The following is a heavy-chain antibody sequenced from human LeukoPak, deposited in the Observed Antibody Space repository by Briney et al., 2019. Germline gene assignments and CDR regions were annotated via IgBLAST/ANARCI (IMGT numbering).Heavy chain of an antibody. D-gene: IGHD2-2*01. CDR3: AKAAGDIVVVPAAQKGGQLGLYYYYYMDV. CDR2: ISSSGSTI. J-gene: IGHJ6*03. Sequence: PGGSLRLSCAASGFTFSDYYMSWIRQAPGKGLEWVSYISSSGSTIYYADSVKGRFTISRDNAKNSLYLQMNSLRAEDTAVYYCAKAAGDIVVVPAAQKGGQLGLYYYYYMDVWGKGTTVTVSS. V-gene: IGHV3-11*04. CDR1: GFTFSDYY.